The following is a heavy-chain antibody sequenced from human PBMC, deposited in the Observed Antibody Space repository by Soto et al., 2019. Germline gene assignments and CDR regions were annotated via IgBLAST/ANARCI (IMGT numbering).Heavy chain of an antibody. D-gene: IGHD4-17*01. V-gene: IGHV4-39*01. CDR3: GAKDYGAKGYYFET. CDR2: IYYSGNT. CDR1: SGSISSSSSY. Sequence: QLQLQESGPGLVKPSETLSLTCTVSSGSISSSSSYWGWIRQPPGKGLEWIGSIYYSGNTYYNPSLKSRVTISIDSSKTQFSLKLNSVTTADTAVYYCGAKDYGAKGYYFETWGQGTLVTVSS. J-gene: IGHJ4*02.